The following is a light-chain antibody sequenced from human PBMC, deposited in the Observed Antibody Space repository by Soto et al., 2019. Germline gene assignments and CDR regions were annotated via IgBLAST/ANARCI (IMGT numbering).Light chain of an antibody. Sequence: EIVLTQSPGSLSLSPGESATLSCRASQSVGRNYLGWSQHKPGQAPRLLIYNAFTRATGVSDRFSGSGSGTDFTLTVSRLEPEDFAVYYCHQYAYAPLTFGGGTKVDIK. J-gene: IGKJ4*01. V-gene: IGKV3-20*01. CDR3: HQYAYAPLT. CDR1: QSVGRNY. CDR2: NAF.